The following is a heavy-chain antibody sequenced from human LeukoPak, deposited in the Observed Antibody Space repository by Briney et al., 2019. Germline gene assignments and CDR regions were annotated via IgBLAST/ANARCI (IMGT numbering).Heavy chain of an antibody. J-gene: IGHJ4*02. V-gene: IGHV4-34*01. D-gene: IGHD1-14*01. Sequence: SETLSLTCAVYGGFFSGYYWSWIRQPPGKGLEWIGGINHSGSNNYNPSLKSRFTIPVDTSKNQFPLKLSPVTAADTAVYYCARGVGGRTPFDCWGQGTLVTVSS. CDR2: INHSGSN. CDR1: GGFFSGYY. CDR3: ARGVGGRTPFDC.